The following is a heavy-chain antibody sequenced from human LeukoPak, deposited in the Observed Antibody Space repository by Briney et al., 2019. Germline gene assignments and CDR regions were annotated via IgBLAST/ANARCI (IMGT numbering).Heavy chain of an antibody. J-gene: IGHJ4*02. V-gene: IGHV1-2*02. CDR3: AREAGGGEYCSGGSCHTLYDY. CDR1: GYTFTGYY. D-gene: IGHD2-15*01. CDR2: INPNSSGT. Sequence: ASVKVSCKASGYTFTGYYMHWVRQAPGQGLEWMGWINPNSSGTNYAQKFQGRVTMTRDTSISTAYMELSRLRSDDTAVYYCAREAGGGEYCSGGSCHTLYDYWGQGTLVTVSS.